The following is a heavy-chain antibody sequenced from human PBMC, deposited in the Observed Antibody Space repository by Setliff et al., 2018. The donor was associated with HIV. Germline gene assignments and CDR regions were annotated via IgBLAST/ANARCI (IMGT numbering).Heavy chain of an antibody. CDR2: LYVSGDT. CDR3: DLTGHRLLRGYMDV. CDR1: DDPISSYY. D-gene: IGHD2-15*01. Sequence: PSETLSLTCYVTDDPISSYYWSWVRQPAGKGLEWIGRLYVSGDTNYNPSLKSRVTMSLDTSKKHFSLRLKSVTAADTAVYYCDLTGHRLLRGYMDVWGKGTTVTVSS. J-gene: IGHJ6*03. V-gene: IGHV4-4*07.